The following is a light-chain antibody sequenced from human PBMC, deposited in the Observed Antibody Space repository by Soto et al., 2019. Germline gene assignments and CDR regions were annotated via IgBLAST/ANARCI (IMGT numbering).Light chain of an antibody. V-gene: IGKV4-1*01. CDR2: WAS. CDR1: QSLLYSSNNKNY. Sequence: DIVMTQSPDSLPVSLGERATINCKSSQSLLYSSNNKNYLAWYQQKPGQPPKLLIFWASTRESGVPDRFSGSGSGTDFTLTISRLQAEDVAVYYCHQYYDWPPWTFGQGTKVEI. J-gene: IGKJ1*01. CDR3: HQYYDWPPWT.